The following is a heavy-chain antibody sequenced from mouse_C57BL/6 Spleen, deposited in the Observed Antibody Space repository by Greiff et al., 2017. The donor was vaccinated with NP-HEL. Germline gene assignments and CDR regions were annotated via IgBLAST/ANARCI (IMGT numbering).Heavy chain of an antibody. Sequence: VQLVESGGGLVKPGGSLKLSCAASGFTFSDYGMHWVRQAPEKGLEWVAYISSGSSTIYYADTVKGRFTISRDNAKNTLFLQMTSLRSEDTAMYYCARQGWSNDAMDYWGQGTSVTVSS. D-gene: IGHD2-3*01. V-gene: IGHV5-17*01. CDR2: ISSGSSTI. CDR3: ARQGWSNDAMDY. J-gene: IGHJ4*01. CDR1: GFTFSDYG.